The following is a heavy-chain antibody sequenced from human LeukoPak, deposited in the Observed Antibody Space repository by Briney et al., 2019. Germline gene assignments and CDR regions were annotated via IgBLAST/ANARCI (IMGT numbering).Heavy chain of an antibody. CDR2: IIPIFGTA. J-gene: IGHJ4*02. D-gene: IGHD3-10*01. Sequence: ASVKVSCKASGGTFSSSAISWVRQAPGQGLEWMGGIIPIFGTANYAQKFQGRVTITADESTSTAYMELSSLRSEDTAVYYCARVPRSSLAMVRGAPDYWGQGTLVTVSS. CDR3: ARVPRSSLAMVRGAPDY. V-gene: IGHV1-69*13. CDR1: GGTFSSSA.